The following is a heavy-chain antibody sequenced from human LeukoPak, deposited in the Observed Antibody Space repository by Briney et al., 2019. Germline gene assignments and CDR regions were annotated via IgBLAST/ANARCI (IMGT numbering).Heavy chain of an antibody. D-gene: IGHD3-22*01. V-gene: IGHV3-30*18. CDR3: AKANSGSSRYYYYGMDV. CDR2: ISYAGSNE. J-gene: IGHJ6*02. Sequence: GGSLRLSCAASGFTFSTDGMHWVRQAPGKGLEWVAVISYAGSNEYYVDSVKGRFTVSRDNSKNTLYLQMNSLRAEDTAVYYCAKANSGSSRYYYYGMDVWGQGTTVTVSS. CDR1: GFTFSTDG.